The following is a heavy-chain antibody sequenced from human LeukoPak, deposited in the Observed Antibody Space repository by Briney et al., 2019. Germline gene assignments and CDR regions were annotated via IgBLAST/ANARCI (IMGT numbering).Heavy chain of an antibody. Sequence: SVKVSCKASGGTFGSYAISWVRQAPGQGLEWMGGIIPIFGTANYAQKFQGRVTITADESTSTAYMELSSLRSEDTAVYYCARDDGAYSSGWYGVDDAFDIWGQGTMVTVSS. J-gene: IGHJ3*02. CDR2: IIPIFGTA. D-gene: IGHD6-19*01. CDR3: ARDDGAYSSGWYGVDDAFDI. CDR1: GGTFGSYA. V-gene: IGHV1-69*01.